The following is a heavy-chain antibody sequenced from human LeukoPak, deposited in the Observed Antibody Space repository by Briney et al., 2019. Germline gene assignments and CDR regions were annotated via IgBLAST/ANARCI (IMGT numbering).Heavy chain of an antibody. CDR1: GYSISSGYY. V-gene: IGHV4-31*03. D-gene: IGHD3-22*01. CDR3: AEGGDSSGYYY. J-gene: IGHJ4*02. CDR2: IYYSGST. Sequence: PSETLSLTCTVSGYSISSGYYWGWIRQLPGKGLEWIGYIYYSGSTYYNPSLKSRVTISIDTSKNQFSLKLSSVTAADTAVYYCAEGGDSSGYYYWGQGTLVTVSS.